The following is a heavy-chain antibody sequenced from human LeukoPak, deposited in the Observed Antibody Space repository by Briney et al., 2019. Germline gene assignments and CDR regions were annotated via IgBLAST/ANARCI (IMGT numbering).Heavy chain of an antibody. CDR1: GGSFSGYY. V-gene: IGHV4-34*01. CDR2: INHSGST. J-gene: IGHJ2*01. D-gene: IGHD1-14*01. CDR3: ARGAGGYLDL. Sequence: SETLSLTCAVYGGSFSGYYWSWIRQPPGKGLEWIGEINHSGSTNYNPSLKSRVTISVDTSKNQFSLKLSSVTAADTAVYYCARGAGGYLDLWGRGTLVTVSS.